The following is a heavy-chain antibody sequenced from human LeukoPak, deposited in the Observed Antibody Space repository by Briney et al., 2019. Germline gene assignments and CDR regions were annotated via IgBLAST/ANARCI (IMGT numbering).Heavy chain of an antibody. CDR2: INSDGRST. V-gene: IGHV3-74*01. CDR3: ASGWNTVVVPIAF. D-gene: IGHD5-18*01. J-gene: IGHJ4*02. Sequence: PGGSLRLSCTASGFTFSSYWMHWVRQAPGKGLVWVSRINSDGRSTSYADSVKGRFTISRDNAKNTLYLQMNSLRAEDTAVYYCASGWNTVVVPIAFWGQGNQVTVSS. CDR1: GFTFSSYW.